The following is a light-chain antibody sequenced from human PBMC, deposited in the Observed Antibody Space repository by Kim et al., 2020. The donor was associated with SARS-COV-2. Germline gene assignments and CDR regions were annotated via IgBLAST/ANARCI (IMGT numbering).Light chain of an antibody. CDR1: QSVSSS. V-gene: IGKV3-15*01. CDR3: QQYNNWPQT. J-gene: IGKJ1*01. CDR2: GAS. Sequence: VSPGERATVSCRASQSVSSSIAWYQQKPAQAPRLLIYGASTKATGIPDRFSGSGSGTEFTLTISSLQSEDFAIYYCQQYNNWPQTFGQGTKVDIK.